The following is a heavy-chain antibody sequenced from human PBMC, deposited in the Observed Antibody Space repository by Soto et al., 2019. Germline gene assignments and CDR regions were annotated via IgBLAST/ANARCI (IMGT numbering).Heavy chain of an antibody. V-gene: IGHV3-53*01. CDR1: GFTVSNNY. D-gene: IGHD6-13*01. J-gene: IGHJ5*02. Sequence: PGGSLRLSCAASGFTVSNNYMTWVRQAPGKGLEWVSLIYSSGGTKYADSVRGRFTISRDNSKNTLYLQMNSLKVEDTAVYYCARVPPGNAAPGSYHWGQGTLVTVSS. CDR2: IYSSGGT. CDR3: ARVPPGNAAPGSYH.